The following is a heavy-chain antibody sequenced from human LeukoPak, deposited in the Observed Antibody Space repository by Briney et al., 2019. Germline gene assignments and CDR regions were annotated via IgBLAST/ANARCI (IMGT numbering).Heavy chain of an antibody. V-gene: IGHV3-33*08. CDR3: ARELAV. Sequence: QAGGSLRLSCAASGFTFSSYSMHWVRQAPGKGLEWVAAIWPDGSNEYYANSVKGRFFISRDNSKNTLYLQMNSLRVDDTAVYYCARELAVWGQGTLVTVSS. J-gene: IGHJ4*02. CDR1: GFTFSSYS. CDR2: IWPDGSNE.